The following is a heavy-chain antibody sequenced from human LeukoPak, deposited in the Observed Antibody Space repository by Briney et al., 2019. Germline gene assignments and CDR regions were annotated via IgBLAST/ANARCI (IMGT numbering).Heavy chain of an antibody. J-gene: IGHJ4*02. D-gene: IGHD2-15*01. Sequence: SETLSLTCTVSGGSISSYYWSWIRQPPGKGLEWIGYMYYTGSTNYNPSLKSRVTISVDTSKNQFSLKLSSVTAADTAVYYCARGGRASDYWGQGTLVTVSS. CDR2: MYYTGST. CDR1: GGSISSYY. CDR3: ARGGRASDY. V-gene: IGHV4-59*01.